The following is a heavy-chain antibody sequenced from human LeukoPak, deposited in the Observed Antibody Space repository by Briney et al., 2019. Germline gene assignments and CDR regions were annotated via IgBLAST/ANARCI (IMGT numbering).Heavy chain of an antibody. D-gene: IGHD3-10*01. CDR3: ARGVYYGSRTLDY. J-gene: IGHJ4*02. CDR1: GFTVSSNY. V-gene: IGHV3-66*01. CDR2: IYSGGST. Sequence: GGSLRLSCAASGFTVSSNYMSWVRQAPGKGLEWVSVIYSGGSTYYADSVKGRFTISRDNSKNTLYLQMNSLRAEDTAVYYCARGVYYGSRTLDYWGQGTLVTVSS.